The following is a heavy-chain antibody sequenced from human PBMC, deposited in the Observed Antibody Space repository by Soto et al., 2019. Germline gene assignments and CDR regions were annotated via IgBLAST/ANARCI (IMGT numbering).Heavy chain of an antibody. CDR2: ISSSSSYT. D-gene: IGHD6-13*01. J-gene: IGHJ1*01. CDR1: GFTFSDYY. V-gene: IGHV3-11*06. Sequence: PGGSLRLSCAASGFTFSDYYMSWIRQAPGKGLEWVSYISSSSSYTNYADSVKGRFTISRDNAKNSLYLQMNSLRAEDAAVYYCARDLGSSWYPEYFQHWGQGTLVTVS. CDR3: ARDLGSSWYPEYFQH.